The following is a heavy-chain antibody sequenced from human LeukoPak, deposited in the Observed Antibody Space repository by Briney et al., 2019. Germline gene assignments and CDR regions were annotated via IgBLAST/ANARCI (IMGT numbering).Heavy chain of an antibody. CDR1: GFTFSSYA. Sequence: GGSLRLSCAASGFTFSSYAMSWVRQAPGKGLEWVSAISGSGGSTYYADSVKGRFTISRDNSKNTLYLQMNSLRAEDTAVYYCAKDGTSGYYDFWSGYYTGIYFDYWGQGTLVTVSS. D-gene: IGHD3-3*01. J-gene: IGHJ4*02. V-gene: IGHV3-23*01. CDR2: ISGSGGST. CDR3: AKDGTSGYYDFWSGYYTGIYFDY.